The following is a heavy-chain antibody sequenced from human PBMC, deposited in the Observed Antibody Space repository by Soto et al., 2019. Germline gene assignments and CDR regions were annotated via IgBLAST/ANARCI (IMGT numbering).Heavy chain of an antibody. Sequence: SETLSLTCTVSGGSISISSYYWGCIRQPPGKGLEWIGSIYYSGSTYYNPSLKSRVTISVDTSKNQFSLKLSSVTAADTAVYYCARRNSKVYYGMDVWGQGTTVTVSS. CDR2: IYYSGST. D-gene: IGHD4-4*01. CDR3: ARRNSKVYYGMDV. J-gene: IGHJ6*02. CDR1: GGSISISSYY. V-gene: IGHV4-39*01.